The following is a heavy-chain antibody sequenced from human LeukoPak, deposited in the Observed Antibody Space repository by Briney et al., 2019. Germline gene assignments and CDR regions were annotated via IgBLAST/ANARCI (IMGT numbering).Heavy chain of an antibody. D-gene: IGHD3-10*01. CDR2: INTNTGNP. CDR1: GYTFTSYA. Sequence: ASVKVSCKASGYTFTSYAMNWVRQAPGQGLEWMGWINTNTGNPTYAQGFTGRFVFSLDTSVSTAYLQTSSLKAEDTAVYYCARGVPMVRGVMPDYWGQGTLVTVSS. J-gene: IGHJ4*02. V-gene: IGHV7-4-1*02. CDR3: ARGVPMVRGVMPDY.